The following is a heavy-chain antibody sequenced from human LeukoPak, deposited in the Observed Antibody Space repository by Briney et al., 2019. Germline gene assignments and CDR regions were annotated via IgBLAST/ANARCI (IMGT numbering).Heavy chain of an antibody. CDR1: GFTFSSYS. D-gene: IGHD6-19*01. V-gene: IGHV3-21*01. CDR3: ASPIGYSSGWYVVY. J-gene: IGHJ4*02. CDR2: ISSSSSYI. Sequence: PGGSLRLSCAASGFTFSSYSMNWVRQAPGKGLEWVSSISSSSSYIYYADSVKGRLTISRDNAKNSLYLQMNSLRAEDTAVYYCASPIGYSSGWYVVYWGQGTLVTVSS.